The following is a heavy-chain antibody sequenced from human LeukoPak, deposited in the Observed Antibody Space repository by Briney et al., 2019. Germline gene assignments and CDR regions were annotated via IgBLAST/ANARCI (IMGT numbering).Heavy chain of an antibody. J-gene: IGHJ4*02. V-gene: IGHV1-46*01. CDR1: GYTFTSNY. CDR2: IYPRDGST. Sequence: ASVKVSCKASGYTFTSNYIHWVRQAPGQGLEWMGMIYPRDGSTSYAQKFQGRVTVTRDTSTSTVHMELSGLRSEDTAVYYCAKDQGGFDYWGQGTLVTVSS. CDR3: AKDQGGFDY.